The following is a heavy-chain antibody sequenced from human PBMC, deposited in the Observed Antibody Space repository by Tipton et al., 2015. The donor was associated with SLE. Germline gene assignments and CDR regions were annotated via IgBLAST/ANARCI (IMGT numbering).Heavy chain of an antibody. J-gene: IGHJ6*02. V-gene: IGHV4-61*05. CDR2: IYYREGT. CDR3: ARHHGSGWLYGLDV. CDR1: GGSISSSSYY. D-gene: IGHD6-19*01. Sequence: TLSLTCIVSGGSISSSSYYWSWIRQPPGEGLEWIGYIYYREGTNYSPSLKSRVTISLDASKNQLSLKLSSVTAADTAVYYCARHHGSGWLYGLDVWGQGTTVTVSS.